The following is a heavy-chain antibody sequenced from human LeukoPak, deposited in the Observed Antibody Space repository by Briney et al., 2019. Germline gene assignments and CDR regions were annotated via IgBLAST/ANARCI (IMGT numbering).Heavy chain of an antibody. J-gene: IGHJ4*02. V-gene: IGHV3-21*01. CDR2: ISSSSYI. CDR1: GFTFGTYS. Sequence: KPGGSLRLSCAASGFTFGTYSMNWVRQAPGKGLEWVSSISSSSYIYYADSVKGRFTISRDNAKNSLFLQMSSLRAEDTAVYYCARDAMVRGVLIDYWGQGTLVTVSS. CDR3: ARDAMVRGVLIDY. D-gene: IGHD3-10*01.